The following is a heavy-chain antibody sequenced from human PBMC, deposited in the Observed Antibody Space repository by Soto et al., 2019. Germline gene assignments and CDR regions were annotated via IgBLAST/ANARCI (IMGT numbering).Heavy chain of an antibody. CDR2: IIPIFGTA. J-gene: IGHJ6*02. V-gene: IGHV1-69*13. CDR1: GGTFSSYA. Sequence: GASVKVSCKASGGTFSSYAISWVRQAPGQGLEWMGGIIPIFGTANYAQKFRGRVTITADESTSTAYMELSSLRSEDTAVYYCATVTDGRYYYGMDVWGQGTTVTVSS. CDR3: ATVTDGRYYYGMDV. D-gene: IGHD4-17*01.